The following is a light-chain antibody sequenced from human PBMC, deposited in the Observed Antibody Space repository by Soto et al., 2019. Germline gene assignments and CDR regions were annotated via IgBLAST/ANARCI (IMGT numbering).Light chain of an antibody. CDR2: DAS. CDR3: QQRSNWPPIT. J-gene: IGKJ5*01. Sequence: EIVLTQSPATLSLSPGQRATLSCRASQSVNTFLVWYQHRPGQAPRVLIYDASHRASGIPARFSGSGSGTDFTLTISSLEPEDAALYYCQQRSNWPPITFGQGTRLEI. CDR1: QSVNTF. V-gene: IGKV3-11*01.